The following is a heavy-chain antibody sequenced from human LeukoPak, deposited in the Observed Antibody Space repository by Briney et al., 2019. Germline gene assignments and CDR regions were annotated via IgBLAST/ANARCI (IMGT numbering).Heavy chain of an antibody. CDR1: GFTFSNFG. CDR2: ISVDGSNE. CDR3: ARLLATWDYYYMDV. V-gene: IGHV3-30*03. D-gene: IGHD3-3*02. J-gene: IGHJ6*03. Sequence: GGSLRLSCAASGFTFSNFGMHWVRQAPGKGLEWVAVISVDGSNEYYADSVKGRFTISRDNSKNSVYLQMNSLRDEDTAVYFCARLLATWDYYYMDVWGKGTTVTVSS.